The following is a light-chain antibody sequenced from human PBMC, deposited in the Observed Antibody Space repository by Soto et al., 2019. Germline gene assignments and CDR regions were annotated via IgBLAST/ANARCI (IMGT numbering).Light chain of an antibody. CDR3: QQRYGWPPIT. Sequence: EIVLTQSPATLSLSPGDRATLSCRASQSVGKYLAWYQQKPGQAPRLLIYDTSNRATGIPPRFSGSGSETDFTLSISSLEHEDFAVYYCQQRYGWPPITFGQGTRLEIK. J-gene: IGKJ5*01. CDR1: QSVGKY. CDR2: DTS. V-gene: IGKV3-11*01.